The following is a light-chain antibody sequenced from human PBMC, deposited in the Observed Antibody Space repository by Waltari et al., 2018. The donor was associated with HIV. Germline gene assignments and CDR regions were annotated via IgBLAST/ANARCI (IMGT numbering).Light chain of an antibody. V-gene: IGLV3-10*01. J-gene: IGLJ3*02. CDR3: YSTDSSGYQRV. CDR2: DDS. Sequence: SYELTQPPSVSVSPGQTARITCSGDVLPEKYAYWYQQKSGRAPVLVIYDDSKRPSGIRERFSGSSSGTMATLTISGAQVEDEADYYCYSTDSSGYQRVFGGGTKLTVL. CDR1: VLPEKY.